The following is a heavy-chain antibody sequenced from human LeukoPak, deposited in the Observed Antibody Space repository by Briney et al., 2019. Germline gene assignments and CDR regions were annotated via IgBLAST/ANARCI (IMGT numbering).Heavy chain of an antibody. CDR1: GFSITTND. V-gene: IGHV3-66*04. CDR2: IYISGIT. CDR3: AKRSPPY. Sequence: GGSLRLSCTASGFSITTNDMNWVRQAPGKGPEWVALIYISGITKYADSVQGRFTISRDNSKSTLYLQMNSLRAEDTVVYYCAKRSPPYWGQETLVTVSS. D-gene: IGHD3-10*01. J-gene: IGHJ4*02.